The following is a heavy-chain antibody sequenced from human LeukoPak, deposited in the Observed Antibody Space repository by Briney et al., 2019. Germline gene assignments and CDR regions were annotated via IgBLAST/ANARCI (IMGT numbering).Heavy chain of an antibody. J-gene: IGHJ5*02. D-gene: IGHD3-22*01. V-gene: IGHV4-34*01. CDR3: ARSITMIVVVITTFWGFDP. Sequence: SETLSLTCAVYGGSFSGYYWSWIRQPPGKGLEWIGEINHSGSTNYNPSLKSRVTISVDTSKNQFSLKLSSVTAADTAVYYCARSITMIVVVITTFWGFDPWGQGTLATVSS. CDR2: INHSGST. CDR1: GGSFSGYY.